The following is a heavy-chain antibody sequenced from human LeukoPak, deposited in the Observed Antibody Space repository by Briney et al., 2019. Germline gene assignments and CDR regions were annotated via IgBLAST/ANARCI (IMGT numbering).Heavy chain of an antibody. D-gene: IGHD4-17*01. CDR1: GGSISSSSYY. CDR2: IYYSGST. Sequence: PSETLSLTCTVSGGSISSSSYYWGWIRQPPGKGLEWIGSIYYSGSTYYNPSLKSRVTISVDTSKNQFSLKLSSVTAADTAVYYCARHRTGDYGDYPVAPPGDWGQGTLVTVSS. CDR3: ARHRTGDYGDYPVAPPGD. J-gene: IGHJ4*02. V-gene: IGHV4-39*01.